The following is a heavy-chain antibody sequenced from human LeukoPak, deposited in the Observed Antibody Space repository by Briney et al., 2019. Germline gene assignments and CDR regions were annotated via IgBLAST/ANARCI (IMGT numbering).Heavy chain of an antibody. CDR2: IYYSGST. Sequence: SETLSLTCTVSGGSISGGDYYWSWIRQPPGKGLEWIGYIYYSGSTDYNPSLKSRVTISVDTSKKQFSLKLSSVTAADTAVYYCARADYDYVWGSYRYYYFDYWGQGTLVTVSS. D-gene: IGHD3-16*02. V-gene: IGHV4-30-4*01. CDR1: GGSISGGDYY. J-gene: IGHJ4*02. CDR3: ARADYDYVWGSYRYYYFDY.